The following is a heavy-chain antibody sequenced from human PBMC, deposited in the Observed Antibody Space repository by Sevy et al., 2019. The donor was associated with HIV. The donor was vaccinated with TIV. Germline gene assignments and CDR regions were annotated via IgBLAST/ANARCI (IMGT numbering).Heavy chain of an antibody. D-gene: IGHD6-6*01. V-gene: IGHV2-5*02. CDR3: AHTAAARPNWFDP. J-gene: IGHJ5*02. CDR2: IYWDDDE. Sequence: SGPTLVNPTQTLTLTCTFSGFSLSATGVGVGWIRQPPGKALEWLAVIYWDDDERYSPSLRNRVTITKDTSKNQLVLTLTNMDPVDTGTYYCAHTAAARPNWFDPWGQGTLVTVSS. CDR1: GFSLSATGVG.